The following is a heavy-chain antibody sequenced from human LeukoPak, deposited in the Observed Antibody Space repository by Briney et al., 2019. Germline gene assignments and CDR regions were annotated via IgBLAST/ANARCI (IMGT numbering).Heavy chain of an antibody. CDR1: GGSFNGYY. J-gene: IGHJ5*02. CDR3: ARGAWFDP. Sequence: SETLSLTCGVYGGSFNGYYWSWIRQPPGKGLEWIGEINHSGSTNYNPSLKTRVTISVDTSKNQFSLKLNSVTAADTAVYYCARGAWFDPWGQGTLVTVSS. V-gene: IGHV4-34*01. CDR2: INHSGST.